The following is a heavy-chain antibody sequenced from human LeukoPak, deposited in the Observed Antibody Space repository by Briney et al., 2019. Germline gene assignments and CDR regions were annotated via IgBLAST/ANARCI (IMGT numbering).Heavy chain of an antibody. D-gene: IGHD3-10*01. J-gene: IGHJ3*02. Sequence: GASVKVSCKVSGYTLTELSMHWVRQAPGKGLEWMGGFDPEDGETIYAQKFQGRVTMTEDTSTDTAYMELSSLRSEDTAVYHCATGWLGSYTGDIWGQGTMVTVSS. CDR1: GYTLTELS. V-gene: IGHV1-24*01. CDR3: ATGWLGSYTGDI. CDR2: FDPEDGET.